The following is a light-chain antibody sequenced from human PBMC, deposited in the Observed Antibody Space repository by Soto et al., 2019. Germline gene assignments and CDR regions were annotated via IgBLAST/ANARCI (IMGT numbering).Light chain of an antibody. Sequence: EVVMTQSPATLSVSPGERATLSCRASQSVSSNLAWYQQKPGQAPRLLIYGASTRATGIPAKFSASGSGTEFTLTIRSLQSEDFAVYSCQQDNDWWTLGQGNKVEIK. CDR3: QQDNDWWT. V-gene: IGKV3-15*01. CDR1: QSVSSN. J-gene: IGKJ1*01. CDR2: GAS.